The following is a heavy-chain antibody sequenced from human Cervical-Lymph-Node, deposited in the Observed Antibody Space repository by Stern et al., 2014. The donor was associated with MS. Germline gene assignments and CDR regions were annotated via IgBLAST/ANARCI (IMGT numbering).Heavy chain of an antibody. J-gene: IGHJ4*02. D-gene: IGHD1-26*01. CDR2: LFSGGST. Sequence: VQLVESGGGLVQPGGSLRLSCAASGFTVSYNYMSWVRQAPGKGLEWGSVLFSGGSTYSADLRCGRFTISRDSSKNTLYLQMNSLRVEDPAVYYCARSWEPPTLDYWGQGTLVTVSS. CDR3: ARSWEPPTLDY. CDR1: GFTVSYNY. V-gene: IGHV3-66*02.